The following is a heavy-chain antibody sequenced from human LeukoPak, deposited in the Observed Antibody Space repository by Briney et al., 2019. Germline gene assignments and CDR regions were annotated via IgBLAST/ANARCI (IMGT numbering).Heavy chain of an antibody. CDR3: AKAVKMYDILTGFDY. J-gene: IGHJ4*02. D-gene: IGHD3-9*01. V-gene: IGHV3-23*01. CDR2: ISNSGVST. CDR1: GFTFTNFA. Sequence: GGSLRLSCAASGFTFTNFAMTWVRQAPRKGLKWVSAISNSGVSTYHADSVKGRFTISRDNSKNPLYLQMNSLRAEDTAVYYCAKAVKMYDILTGFDYWGQGTLVTVSS.